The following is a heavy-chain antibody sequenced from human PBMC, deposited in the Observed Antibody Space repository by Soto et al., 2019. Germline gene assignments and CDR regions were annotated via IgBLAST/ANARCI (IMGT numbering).Heavy chain of an antibody. CDR2: ISSTSTYI. CDR3: GRGGKGIQNYYGMDV. Sequence: PGGSLRLSCEASGFTFSGYAMNWVRLAPGKGLEWVSSISSTSTYIYYADSMKGRFTIFRDNAKNSLSLQMNSLRVEDTAVYYCGRGGKGIQNYYGMDVWGQGTTVTVSS. V-gene: IGHV3-21*01. J-gene: IGHJ6*02. CDR1: GFTFSGYA.